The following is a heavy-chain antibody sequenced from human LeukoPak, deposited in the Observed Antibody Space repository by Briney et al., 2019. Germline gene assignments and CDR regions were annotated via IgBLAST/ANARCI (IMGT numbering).Heavy chain of an antibody. V-gene: IGHV3-48*03. CDR2: ISSSGSTI. D-gene: IGHD3-10*01. CDR3: ARDLAGAPFGYYFDY. J-gene: IGHJ4*02. Sequence: GGSLRLSCAASGFTFSSYEMNWVRQAPGKGLEWVSYISSSGSTIYYADSVKGRFTISRDNAKNSLYLQMNSLRAEDTAVYYCARDLAGAPFGYYFDYWGQGTLVTVSS. CDR1: GFTFSSYE.